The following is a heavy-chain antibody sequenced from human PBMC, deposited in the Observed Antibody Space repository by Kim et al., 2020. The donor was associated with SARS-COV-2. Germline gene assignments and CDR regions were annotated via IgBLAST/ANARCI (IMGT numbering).Heavy chain of an antibody. CDR3: ARDFAVPIAARVMDV. V-gene: IGHV1-18*01. CDR1: GYTFTSYG. CDR2: ISAYNGNT. Sequence: ASVKVSCKASGYTFTSYGISWVRQAPGQGLEWMGWISAYNGNTNYAQKLQGRVTMTTDTSTSTAYMELRSLRSDDTAVYYCARDFAVPIAARVMDVWGQGTTVTVSS. D-gene: IGHD6-6*01. J-gene: IGHJ6*02.